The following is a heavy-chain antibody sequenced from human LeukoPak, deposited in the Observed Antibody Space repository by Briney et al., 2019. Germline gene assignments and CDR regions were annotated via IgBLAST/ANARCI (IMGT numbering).Heavy chain of an antibody. V-gene: IGHV1-46*01. D-gene: IGHD3-10*01. CDR2: INPSGGST. J-gene: IGHJ4*02. CDR1: GYTFTSNY. CDR3: AKGEHYYGSGSYSPIDY. Sequence: ASVKVSCKASGYTFTSNYMHWVRQAPGQGLEWMGLINPSGGSTIYAERFQGRIIMTRDMSTTTDYMELSSLRSEDTAVYYCAKGEHYYGSGSYSPIDYWGQGTLVTVSS.